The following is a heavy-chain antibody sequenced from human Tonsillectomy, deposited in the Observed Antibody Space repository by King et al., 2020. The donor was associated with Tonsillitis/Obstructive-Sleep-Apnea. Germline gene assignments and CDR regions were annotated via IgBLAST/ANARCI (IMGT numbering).Heavy chain of an antibody. CDR1: GGSISSGGYS. CDR3: ATEGALNAFDI. V-gene: IGHV4-30-2*01. D-gene: IGHD3-16*01. J-gene: IGHJ3*02. CDR2: IYRSGST. Sequence: QLQESGSGLVKPSQTLSLTCAVSGGSISSGGYSWSWIRQPPGKGLEWIGYIYRSGSTYYNPSLKSRVTISVDRSKNQFSLKLSSVTAADTAVYYCATEGALNAFDIWGQGIMVTVSS.